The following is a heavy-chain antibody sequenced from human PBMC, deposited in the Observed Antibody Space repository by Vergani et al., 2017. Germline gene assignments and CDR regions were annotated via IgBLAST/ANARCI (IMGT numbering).Heavy chain of an antibody. CDR1: GFTFSSYG. D-gene: IGHD3-10*01. V-gene: IGHV3-30*18. CDR3: AKVLLITMVRGENWFDP. CDR2: VSYDGSNK. J-gene: IGHJ5*02. Sequence: QVQLVESGGGVVQRGRSLRLSCAASGFTFSSYGMHWVRQAPGKGLEWVAVVSYDGSNKYYADSVKGRFTISRDNSKNTLYLQMNSLRAEDTAVYYCAKVLLITMVRGENWFDPWGQGTLVTVSS.